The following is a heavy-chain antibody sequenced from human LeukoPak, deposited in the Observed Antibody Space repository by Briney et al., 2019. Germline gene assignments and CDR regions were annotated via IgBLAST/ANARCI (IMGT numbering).Heavy chain of an antibody. CDR2: ISTSSSYI. J-gene: IGHJ4*02. V-gene: IGHV3-21*01. CDR1: GFTFSRYS. CDR3: ARDDGSYSRSPGFDY. D-gene: IGHD1-26*01. Sequence: PGGSLRLSCAASGFTFSRYSMNWVRQAPGRGLEWVSSISTSSSYIYYADSVKGRFTIFRDNARNSLFLQMNSLRAEDTAVYYCARDDGSYSRSPGFDYWGQGTLVTVSS.